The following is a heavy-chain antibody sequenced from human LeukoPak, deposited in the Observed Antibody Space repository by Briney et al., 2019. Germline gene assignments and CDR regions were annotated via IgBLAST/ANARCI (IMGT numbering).Heavy chain of an antibody. CDR2: IIPMFGTP. D-gene: IGHD2-2*01. J-gene: IGHJ5*02. Sequence: SVKVSCKTSGYTFDNYDINWVRQAPGQGLEWMGRIIPMFGTPNQAQKFQGRVTISADKFTRTAYMELSSLRSEDTAVYYCATWSPREYCSSTTCYDNWFDRWGQGTLVTVSS. V-gene: IGHV1-69*06. CDR1: GYTFDNYD. CDR3: ATWSPREYCSSTTCYDNWFDR.